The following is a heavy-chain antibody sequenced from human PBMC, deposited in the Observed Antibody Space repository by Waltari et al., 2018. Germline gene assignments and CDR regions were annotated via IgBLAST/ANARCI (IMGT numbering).Heavy chain of an antibody. V-gene: IGHV4-4*02. CDR2: IHHSGRT. J-gene: IGHJ4*02. D-gene: IGHD2-15*01. CDR1: GASISSNYW. CDR3: AADRGNGLYFDY. Sequence: QVQLQESGPGLVKPSGTLSLNCAVSGASISSNYWWSWVRQSPGKGLEWIGQIHHSGRTYSTPSLNSRITISVDKSKNQFSLNLSSVNDADTAVYYCAADRGNGLYFDYWGQGTLVTVSS.